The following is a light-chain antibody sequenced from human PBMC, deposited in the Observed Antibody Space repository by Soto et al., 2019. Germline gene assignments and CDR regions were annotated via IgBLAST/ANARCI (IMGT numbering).Light chain of an antibody. J-gene: IGLJ1*01. Sequence: QSALTHPPSASGPPGQSVTISCTGTSRDVGGYNYVSWYQQHPGKAPKLMIYEVSKRPSGVPDRFSGSKSGNTASLTVSGLQAEDEADYYCSSYAGSNNYVFGTGTKVTVL. CDR2: EVS. CDR3: SSYAGSNNYV. CDR1: SRDVGGYNY. V-gene: IGLV2-8*01.